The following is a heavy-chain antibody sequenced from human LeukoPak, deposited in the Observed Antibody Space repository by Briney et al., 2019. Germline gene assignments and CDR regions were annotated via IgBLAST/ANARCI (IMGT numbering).Heavy chain of an antibody. CDR1: GYTFRSYG. D-gene: IGHD5-18*01. CDR3: ARDPSGNSYGPPSDLRFDP. CDR2: TSAYNGNT. V-gene: IGHV1-18*01. Sequence: ASVKVSCKASGYTFRSYGISWVRQAPGQGLEWMGWTSAYNGNTKYVQKFQGRVTMTTDTSTSTAYMELRSLRSDDTAVYYCARDPSGNSYGPPSDLRFDPWGQGTLVTVSS. J-gene: IGHJ5*02.